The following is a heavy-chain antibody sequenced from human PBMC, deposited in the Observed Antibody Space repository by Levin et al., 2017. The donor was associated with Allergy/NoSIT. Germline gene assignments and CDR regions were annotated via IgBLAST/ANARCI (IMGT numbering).Heavy chain of an antibody. V-gene: IGHV1-2*02. CDR3: ARDLLEDYGDYPFDY. D-gene: IGHD4-17*01. CDR2: INPNSGGT. Sequence: GESLKISCKASGYTFTGYYMHWVRQAPGQGLEWMGWINPNSGGTNYAQKFQGRVTMTRDTSISTAYMELSRLRSDDTAVYYCARDLLEDYGDYPFDYWGQGTLVTVSS. J-gene: IGHJ4*02. CDR1: GYTFTGYY.